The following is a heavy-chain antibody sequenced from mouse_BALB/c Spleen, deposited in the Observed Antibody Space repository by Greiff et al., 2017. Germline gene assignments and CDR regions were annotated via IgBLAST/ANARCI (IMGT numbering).Heavy chain of an antibody. Sequence: EVKLMESGGGLVKPGGSLKLSCAASGFTFSDYYMYWVRQTPEKRLEWVATISDGGSYTYYPDSVKGRFNISRDNAKNNLYLQMSSLKSEDTAMYYCARDRRIDGYYWYFDVWGAGTTVTVSS. CDR2: ISDGGSYT. J-gene: IGHJ1*01. D-gene: IGHD2-3*01. CDR3: ARDRRIDGYYWYFDV. V-gene: IGHV5-4*02. CDR1: GFTFSDYY.